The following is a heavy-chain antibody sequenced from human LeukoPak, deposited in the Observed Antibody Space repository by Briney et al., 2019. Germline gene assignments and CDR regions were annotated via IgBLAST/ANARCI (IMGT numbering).Heavy chain of an antibody. D-gene: IGHD1-26*01. V-gene: IGHV3-7*03. CDR3: TSISLGANEDY. CDR1: GFTFRNNW. J-gene: IGHJ4*02. CDR2: IRPDASDT. Sequence: GGSLRLSCAASGFTFRNNWMNWVRQAPGKGLEWVANIRPDASDTGYVDSVKGRFTISRDNAKNSVYLQMNSLRVDDTAVYYCTSISLGANEDYWGQGTRVTVSS.